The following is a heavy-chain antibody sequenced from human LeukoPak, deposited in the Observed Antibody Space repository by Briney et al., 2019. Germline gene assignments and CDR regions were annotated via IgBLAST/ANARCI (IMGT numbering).Heavy chain of an antibody. CDR3: ARTPKSVTYSFEGSGYSSIHCAREGWLVTAPAVNPSEPNY. CDR2: IIPIFATA. D-gene: IGHD3-3*01. V-gene: IGHV1-69*05. Sequence: TSVKVSFKASGDTVSSYAINWMRQAPRQGHEWMGGIIPIFATANHPQKFECRVTITTDESTCTAYMALSGLRSEVTTVYCCARTPKSVTYSFEGSGYSSIHCAREGWLVTAPAVNPSEPNY. CDR1: GDTVSSYA. J-gene: IGHJ6*03.